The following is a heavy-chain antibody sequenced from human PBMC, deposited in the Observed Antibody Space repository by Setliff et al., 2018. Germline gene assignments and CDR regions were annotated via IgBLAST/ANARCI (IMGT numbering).Heavy chain of an antibody. J-gene: IGHJ4*02. CDR2: VSFFGSS. Sequence: PSETLSLTCTVSGVSISSTTYYWTWVRQPPGKGLEWIGTVSFFGSSYYSPSLKSRLAISLDTSGNRFSLNLTSVTAADTAVYYCARDPGFHSGTWRLGDWDQGTQVTVSS. CDR1: GVSISSTTYY. V-gene: IGHV4-39*07. CDR3: ARDPGFHSGTWRLGD. D-gene: IGHD3-3*01.